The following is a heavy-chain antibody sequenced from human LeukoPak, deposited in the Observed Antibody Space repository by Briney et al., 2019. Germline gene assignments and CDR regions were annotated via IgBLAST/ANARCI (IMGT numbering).Heavy chain of an antibody. D-gene: IGHD3-22*01. CDR3: ARDTYYYDSSGYMIDY. J-gene: IGHJ4*02. V-gene: IGHV3-30-3*01. CDR2: ISYDGSNK. Sequence: GGSLRLSCAASGFTFSSYEMNWVRQAPGKGLEWVAVISYDGSNKYYADSVKGRFTISRDNSKNTLYLQMNSLRAEDTAVYYCARDTYYYDSSGYMIDYWGQGTLVTVSS. CDR1: GFTFSSYE.